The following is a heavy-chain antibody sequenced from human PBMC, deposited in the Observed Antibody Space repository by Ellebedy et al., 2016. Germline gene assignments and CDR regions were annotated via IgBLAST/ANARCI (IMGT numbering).Heavy chain of an antibody. V-gene: IGHV3-23*01. Sequence: GESLKISCSASGFIFSSYAMNWVRQAPGKGLEWVSAISGSGGSTYYADSVKGRFTISRDNSKNTLYLQMNSLRAEDTAVYYCAKAFGMAAAGLDYWGQGTLVTVSS. CDR3: AKAFGMAAAGLDY. CDR1: GFIFSSYA. CDR2: ISGSGGST. D-gene: IGHD6-13*01. J-gene: IGHJ4*02.